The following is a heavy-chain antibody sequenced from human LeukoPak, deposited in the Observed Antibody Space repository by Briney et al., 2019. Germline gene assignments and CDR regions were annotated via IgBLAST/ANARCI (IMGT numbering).Heavy chain of an antibody. CDR3: ARDLSGGKLRYFDWLPPDY. Sequence: ASVKVSCKASGYTFTDYYIHWVRQAPGQGLEWMGWINPNSGDTNYAQKFQGRVTVTRDTSTSTVYMELSSLRSEDTAVYYCARDLSGGKLRYFDWLPPDYWGQGTLVTVSS. J-gene: IGHJ4*02. CDR1: GYTFTDYY. V-gene: IGHV1-2*02. D-gene: IGHD3-9*01. CDR2: INPNSGDT.